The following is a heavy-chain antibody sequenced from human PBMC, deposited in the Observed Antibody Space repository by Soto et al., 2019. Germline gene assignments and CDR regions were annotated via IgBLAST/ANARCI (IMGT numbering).Heavy chain of an antibody. CDR3: ASSATVVDDAFDI. CDR2: IYYSGST. CDR1: GGSISSYY. V-gene: IGHV4-59*01. Sequence: QVQLQESGPGLVKPSETLSLTCTVSGGSISSYYWSWIRQPPGKGLEWIGYIYYSGSTNYNPSLKSRVTISVDTSKNQFSLKLSSVTAADTAMYYCASSATVVDDAFDIWGQGTMVTVSS. D-gene: IGHD2-15*01. J-gene: IGHJ3*02.